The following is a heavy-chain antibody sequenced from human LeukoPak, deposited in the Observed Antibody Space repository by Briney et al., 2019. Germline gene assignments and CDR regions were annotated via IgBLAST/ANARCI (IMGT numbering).Heavy chain of an antibody. CDR2: INPNSGGT. D-gene: IGHD6-19*01. Sequence: ASVKVSCKASGYTFTGYYMHWLRQAPGQGLEWMAWINPNSGGTNYAQKFQGRVTVTRDTSISTAYMELSRLRSDDTAVYYCARVGSSGWYVHPTLDYWGQGTLVTVSS. CDR1: GYTFTGYY. CDR3: ARVGSSGWYVHPTLDY. J-gene: IGHJ4*02. V-gene: IGHV1-2*02.